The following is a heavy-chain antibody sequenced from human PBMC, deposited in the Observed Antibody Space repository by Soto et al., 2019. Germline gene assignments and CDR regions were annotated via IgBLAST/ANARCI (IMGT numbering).Heavy chain of an antibody. D-gene: IGHD5-12*01. CDR1: GGTFSSYA. Sequence: VKVSCKASGGTFSSYAISWVRQAPGQGLEWMGGIIPIFGTANYAQKFQGRVTISVDESTSTAYMELSSLRSEDTAVYYCARGRGYSGDDHYYYFDMDVWGQGTTVTVSS. CDR3: ARGRGYSGDDHYYYFDMDV. J-gene: IGHJ6*02. V-gene: IGHV1-69*13. CDR2: IIPIFGTA.